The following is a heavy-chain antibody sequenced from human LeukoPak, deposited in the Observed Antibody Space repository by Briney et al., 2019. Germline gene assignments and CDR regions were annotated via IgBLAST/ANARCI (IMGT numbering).Heavy chain of an antibody. D-gene: IGHD6-19*01. J-gene: IGHJ3*02. CDR1: GYTFTSYG. V-gene: IGHV1-18*01. Sequence: ASVKVSCKASGYTFTSYGISWVRQAPGQGLEWMGWISAYNGNTNYAQKLQGRVTMTTDTSTSTAYMELRSLRPDDTAVYYCARDGGWQWLVSGGAFDIWGQGTMVTVSS. CDR3: ARDGGWQWLVSGGAFDI. CDR2: ISAYNGNT.